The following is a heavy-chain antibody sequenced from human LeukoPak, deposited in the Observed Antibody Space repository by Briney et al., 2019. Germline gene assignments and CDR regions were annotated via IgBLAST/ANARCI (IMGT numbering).Heavy chain of an antibody. CDR1: GFTVSSNY. CDR3: AKDPSSSSPFDY. D-gene: IGHD6-6*01. CDR2: IYSGGST. V-gene: IGHV3-53*01. Sequence: LAGGSLRLSCAASGFTVSSNYMSWVRQAPGKGLEWVSVIYSGGSTYYADSVKGRFTISRDNSKNTLYRQMNSLRAEDTAVYYCAKDPSSSSPFDYWGQGTLVTVSS. J-gene: IGHJ4*02.